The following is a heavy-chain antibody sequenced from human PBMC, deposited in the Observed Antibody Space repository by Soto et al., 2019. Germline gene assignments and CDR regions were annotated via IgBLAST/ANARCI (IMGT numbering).Heavy chain of an antibody. V-gene: IGHV3-74*01. D-gene: IGHD2-8*01. CDR1: GFTFSSYW. Sequence: GGSLRLSCAASGFTFSSYWMHWVRQAPGKGLVWVSRINSDGSSTSYADSVKGRFTISRDNAKNTLYLQMNSLRAEDTAVYYCARAGTNYYYYGMDVWGQGTTVTSP. CDR2: INSDGSST. CDR3: ARAGTNYYYYGMDV. J-gene: IGHJ6*02.